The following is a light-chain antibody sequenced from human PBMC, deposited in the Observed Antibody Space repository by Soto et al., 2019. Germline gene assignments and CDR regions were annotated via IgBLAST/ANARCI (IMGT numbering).Light chain of an antibody. Sequence: EIVLTQSPGTLSLSPGERATLSCRASQSVRSNYLAWYQQKPGQAHRLLIYNSSTRATGIPDRFSGSGSGTDFTLTISRLEPEDFALYYWQQYRDLPQTFGQGTQVEIK. CDR2: NSS. J-gene: IGKJ1*01. V-gene: IGKV3-20*01. CDR3: QQYRDLPQT. CDR1: QSVRSNY.